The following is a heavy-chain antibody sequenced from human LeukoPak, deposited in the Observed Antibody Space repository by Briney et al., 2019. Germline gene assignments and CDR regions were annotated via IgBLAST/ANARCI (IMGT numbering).Heavy chain of an antibody. CDR1: GFTFGSYL. CDR2: ISSDGSDT. J-gene: IGHJ4*02. V-gene: IGHV3-74*01. CDR3: ARKQVGADFDY. D-gene: IGHD1-26*01. Sequence: GGSLRLSCTASGFTFGSYLMHWVRQAPGKGLVWVSRISSDGSDTTYADSVEGRFTISRDSAKNTLYLQMNSLRVEDTAVYHCARKQVGADFDYWGQGILVTVSS.